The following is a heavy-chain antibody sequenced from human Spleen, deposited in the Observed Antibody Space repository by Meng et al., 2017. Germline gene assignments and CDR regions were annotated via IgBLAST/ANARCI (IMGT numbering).Heavy chain of an antibody. J-gene: IGHJ4*02. CDR3: AKEGSGWRYFDY. D-gene: IGHD6-19*01. CDR1: GFTVSSNY. V-gene: IGHV3-43D*03. CDR2: ISWDGGST. Sequence: GESLKISCAASGFTVSSNYMSWFRQAPGKGLEWVSLISWDGGSTYYADSVKGRFTISRDNSKNSLYLQMNSLRAEDTALYYCAKEGSGWRYFDYWGQGTLVTVSS.